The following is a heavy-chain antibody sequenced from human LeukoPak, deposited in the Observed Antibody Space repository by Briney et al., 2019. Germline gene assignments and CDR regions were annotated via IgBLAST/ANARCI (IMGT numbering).Heavy chain of an antibody. D-gene: IGHD3-22*01. Sequence: ASVKVSCKASGYTFTGYYMHWVRQAPGQGLEWMGWISAYNGNTKYAQKVQGRVTMTKDTSTSTAYMELRSLRSDDTAVYYCAREKWEDSSGYYLVHWGQGTLVTVSS. CDR2: ISAYNGNT. J-gene: IGHJ4*02. CDR1: GYTFTGYY. CDR3: AREKWEDSSGYYLVH. V-gene: IGHV1-18*04.